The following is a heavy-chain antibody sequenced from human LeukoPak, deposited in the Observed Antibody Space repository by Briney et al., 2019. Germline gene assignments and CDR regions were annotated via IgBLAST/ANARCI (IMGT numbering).Heavy chain of an antibody. CDR3: ASERPSSSWYDY. Sequence: GGSLRLSCATFGFSFSHHSMSWLRQAPGKGLEWVANIYQDGREKYYVTSVRGRFTISRDNAKNSLYLQMDSLRAEDTGVYYCASERPSSSWYDYWGQGTLVTVSS. D-gene: IGHD6-13*01. V-gene: IGHV3-7*01. J-gene: IGHJ4*02. CDR1: GFSFSHHS. CDR2: IYQDGREK.